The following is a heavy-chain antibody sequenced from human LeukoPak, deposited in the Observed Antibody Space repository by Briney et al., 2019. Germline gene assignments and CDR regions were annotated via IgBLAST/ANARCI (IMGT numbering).Heavy chain of an antibody. V-gene: IGHV3-33*01. CDR2: IWYDGSNK. CDR3: ARNYGSGSYYRA. D-gene: IGHD3-10*01. Sequence: PGRSLRLSCAASGFTFSSYGMHWVRQAPGKGLEWVAVIWYDGSNKYYADSVKGRFTISRDDSKNTLYLQMNSLRAEDTAVYYCARNYGSGSYYRAWGQGTLVTVSS. J-gene: IGHJ4*02. CDR1: GFTFSSYG.